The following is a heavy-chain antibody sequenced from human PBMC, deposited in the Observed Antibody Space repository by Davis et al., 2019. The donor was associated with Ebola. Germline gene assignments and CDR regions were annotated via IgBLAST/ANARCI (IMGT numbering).Heavy chain of an antibody. CDR1: GASISSRYFS. J-gene: IGHJ4*02. CDR2: IYGGGST. V-gene: IGHV4-61*02. D-gene: IGHD2-2*02. Sequence: SETLSLTCNVSGASISSRYFSWSWIRQPAGKGLEWIGRIYGGGSTTYNPSLESRVTMSVDRSKNQFSLKLTSVTAADTAVYFCARGQDSSYTVKWARFDSWGQGTLVTVSS. CDR3: ARGQDSSYTVKWARFDS.